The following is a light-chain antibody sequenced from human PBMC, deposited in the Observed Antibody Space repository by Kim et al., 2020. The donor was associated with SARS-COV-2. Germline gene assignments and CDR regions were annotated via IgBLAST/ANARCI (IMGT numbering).Light chain of an antibody. V-gene: IGLV3-1*01. Sequence: VSPGQTASITCSGDELGDKFSCWYQQKPGQSPVLVIYQDSKRPSGIPERFSGSNSGNTATLTIGGTQAMDEADYYCQAWDSSTVVFGGGTQLTVL. CDR1: ELGDKF. J-gene: IGLJ2*01. CDR3: QAWDSSTVV. CDR2: QDS.